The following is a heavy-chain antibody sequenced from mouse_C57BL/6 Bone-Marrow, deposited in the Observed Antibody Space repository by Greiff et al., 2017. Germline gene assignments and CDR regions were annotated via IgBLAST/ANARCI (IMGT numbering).Heavy chain of an antibody. D-gene: IGHD1-1*01. J-gene: IGHJ2*01. CDR3: AKNTVVAPFDY. CDR2: IYPNSGGT. CDR1: GYTFTSYW. V-gene: IGHV1-72*01. Sequence: VQLQQPGAELVKPGASVKLSCKASGYTFTSYWMHWVKQRPGRGLEWIGSIYPNSGGTKYNEKFKSKATLTVDTTSSTAYMQLSSLTSEDSAVYDCAKNTVVAPFDYWDQGNTLTVSS.